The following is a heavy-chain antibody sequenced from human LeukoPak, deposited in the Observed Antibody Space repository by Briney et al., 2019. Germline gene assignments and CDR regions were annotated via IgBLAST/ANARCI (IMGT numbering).Heavy chain of an antibody. J-gene: IGHJ5*02. CDR1: GYTFTSYY. Sequence: ASVKVSCKASGYTFTSYYTHWVRQAPGQGLEWMGIINPSGGSTSYAQKFQGRVTMTRDTSTSTVYMELSSLRSEDTAVYYCARDSDYDILPGERFNWFDPWGQGTLVTVSS. V-gene: IGHV1-46*01. D-gene: IGHD3-9*01. CDR3: ARDSDYDILPGERFNWFDP. CDR2: INPSGGST.